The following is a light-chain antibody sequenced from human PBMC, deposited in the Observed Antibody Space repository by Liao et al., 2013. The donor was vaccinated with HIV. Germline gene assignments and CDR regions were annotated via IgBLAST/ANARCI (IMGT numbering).Light chain of an antibody. V-gene: IGLV3-1*01. J-gene: IGLJ3*02. CDR2: QDA. Sequence: SYDLTQPPSVSVSPGQTASITCSGEELGNKDVCWYQQKPGQSPVLVLCQDARRPSGIPDRFSGSNSGNTATLTISRVEAGDEADYFCQVWDRTSGHRVFGGGTKLTVL. CDR1: ELGNKD. CDR3: QVWDRTSGHRV.